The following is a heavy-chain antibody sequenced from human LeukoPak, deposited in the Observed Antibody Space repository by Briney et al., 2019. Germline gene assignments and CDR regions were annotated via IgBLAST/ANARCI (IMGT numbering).Heavy chain of an antibody. CDR2: ICYSGST. D-gene: IGHD3-3*01. Sequence: KPSETLSLTCTVSGGSVSSGSYYWSWIRQPPGKGLEWIGYICYSGSTNYNPSLKSRVTILVDTSKNQFSLKLSSVTAADTAVFYRARVASGYDVFDIWGQGTRVTVSS. V-gene: IGHV4-61*01. CDR1: GGSVSSGSYY. J-gene: IGHJ3*02. CDR3: ARVASGYDVFDI.